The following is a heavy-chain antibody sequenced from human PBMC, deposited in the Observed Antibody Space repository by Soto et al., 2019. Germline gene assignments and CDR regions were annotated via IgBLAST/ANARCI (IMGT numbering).Heavy chain of an antibody. V-gene: IGHV4-30-4*01. D-gene: IGHD5-12*01. Sequence: SETLSLTCTVSGGSISSGDYYWSWIRQPPGKGLEWIGYIYYSGSTYYNPSLKSRVTISVDTSKNQFSLKLSSVTAADTAVYYCARDTSGYSGYRTGYGMDVWGQGTTVTAP. CDR1: GGSISSGDYY. CDR2: IYYSGST. J-gene: IGHJ6*02. CDR3: ARDTSGYSGYRTGYGMDV.